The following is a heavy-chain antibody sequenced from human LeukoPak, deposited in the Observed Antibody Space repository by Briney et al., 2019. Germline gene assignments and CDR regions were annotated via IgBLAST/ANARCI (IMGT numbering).Heavy chain of an antibody. CDR2: IKSKSDGGTT. V-gene: IGHV3-15*01. CDR3: TTDLLDY. CDR1: GFTLFTFNNAW. Sequence: PGGSLRLPCTASGFTLFTFNNAWMSWVRQTPGKGLEWIGRIKSKSDGGTTDYTAPVKGRFSISRDDSKNTVYLQVNSLKTEDTAVYYCTTDLLDYWGQGTLVTVSS. J-gene: IGHJ4*02.